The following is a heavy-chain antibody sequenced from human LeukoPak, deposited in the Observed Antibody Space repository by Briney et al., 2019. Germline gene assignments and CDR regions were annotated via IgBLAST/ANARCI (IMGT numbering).Heavy chain of an antibody. CDR1: GFTFSSYW. J-gene: IGHJ3*02. Sequence: GGSLRLSCAASGFTFSSYWMHWVCQAPGKGLVWLSRVNSDGNITTYADSVRGRFTISRDNAKNTLFLQMNSLRAEDTAVYYCARRGLVPAFDIWGKGTTVIVTS. D-gene: IGHD3-10*02. V-gene: IGHV3-74*01. CDR2: VNSDGNIT. CDR3: ARRGLVPAFDI.